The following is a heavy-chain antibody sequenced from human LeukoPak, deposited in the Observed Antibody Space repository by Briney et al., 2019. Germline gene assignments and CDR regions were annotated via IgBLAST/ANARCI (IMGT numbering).Heavy chain of an antibody. V-gene: IGHV3-30-3*01. CDR1: GLTFSTCV. Sequence: GGSLRLSCVVSGLTFSTCVVHWFRQAPGKGLDWVAAISDDGSRKHYADSVQGRFSISRDDSNNAAFLEMDGLRPEDTSVYYCAKEGGTSGRAGYFDLWGRGTLVTVSS. D-gene: IGHD2-2*01. CDR2: ISDDGSRK. CDR3: AKEGGTSGRAGYFDL. J-gene: IGHJ2*01.